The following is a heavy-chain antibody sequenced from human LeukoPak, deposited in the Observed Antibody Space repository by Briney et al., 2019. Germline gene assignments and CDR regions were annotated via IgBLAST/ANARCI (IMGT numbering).Heavy chain of an antibody. V-gene: IGHV4-59*12. CDR3: AREDYYDSSGYYYWVY. D-gene: IGHD3-22*01. CDR2: IYYSGST. J-gene: IGHJ4*02. CDR1: GGSIGTYY. Sequence: SETLSLTCTVSGGSIGTYYWSWIRQPPGEGLEWIEYIYYSGSTQYNPSLESRVTISVDTSKNQFSLKLSSVTAADTAVYYCAREDYYDSSGYYYWVYWGQGTLVTVSP.